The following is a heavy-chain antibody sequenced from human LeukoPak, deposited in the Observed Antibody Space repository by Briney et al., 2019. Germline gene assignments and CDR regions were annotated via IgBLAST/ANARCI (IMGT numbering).Heavy chain of an antibody. CDR2: IYTSGST. CDR1: GGSISSYY. V-gene: IGHV4-4*07. D-gene: IGHD2-21*02. CDR3: ARGPYCGGDCYFAY. J-gene: IGHJ4*02. Sequence: SETLSLTCTVSGGSISSYYWSWIRQPAGKGLEWIGRIYTSGSTYYNPSLKSRVTMSVDTFKNQFSLKLSSVTAADTAVYFCARGPYCGGDCYFAYWGQGTLVTVSS.